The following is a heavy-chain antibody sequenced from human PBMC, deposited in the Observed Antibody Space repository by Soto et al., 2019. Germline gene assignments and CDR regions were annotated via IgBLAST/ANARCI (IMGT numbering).Heavy chain of an antibody. V-gene: IGHV1-18*01. CDR1: GYGFTTYG. Sequence: QVHLVQSGAEVKKPGASVKVSCKGSGYGFTTYGITWVRQAPGQGLEWMAWISAHNGNTNYAQKLQGRVTVTRDTATSTAYREPRSMRSVDPAVYYCARGKYVGYWRQGALVTVSS. D-gene: IGHD1-26*01. J-gene: IGHJ4*02. CDR2: ISAHNGNT. CDR3: ARGKYVGY.